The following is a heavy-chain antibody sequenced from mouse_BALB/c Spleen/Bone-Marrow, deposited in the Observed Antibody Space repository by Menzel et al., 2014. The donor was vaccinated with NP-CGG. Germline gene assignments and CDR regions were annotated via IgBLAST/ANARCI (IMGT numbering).Heavy chain of an antibody. D-gene: IGHD1-1*01. Sequence: VQLQQSGAELVRPGTSVKVSCKASGYAFTNYLIEWVKQRPGQGLEWIGVINPGSGGTNYNEKFKGKATLTADKSSSSASLWLSSMTSDGSAAYFGARGITTGSFDKWAPAPTLTVSS. CDR1: GYAFTNYL. CDR2: INPGSGGT. V-gene: IGHV1-54*01. CDR3: ARGITTGSFDK. J-gene: IGHJ2*01.